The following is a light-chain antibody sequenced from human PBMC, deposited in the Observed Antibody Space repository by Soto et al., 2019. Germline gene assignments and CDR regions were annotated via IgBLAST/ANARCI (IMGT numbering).Light chain of an antibody. CDR2: DAS. CDR1: QSISSW. Sequence: EIPMTQSPSTLSAYVGDRVTITCRASQSISSWLAWYQQKPGKAPKLLIYDASSLQSGVPSRFSGSGSGTDFTLTISSLQPEDFATYYCQQANSFPFTFGQGTLLEIK. V-gene: IGKV1-12*01. CDR3: QQANSFPFT. J-gene: IGKJ5*01.